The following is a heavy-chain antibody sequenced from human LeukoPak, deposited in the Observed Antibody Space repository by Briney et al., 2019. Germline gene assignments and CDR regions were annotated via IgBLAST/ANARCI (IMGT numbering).Heavy chain of an antibody. D-gene: IGHD3-22*01. CDR1: GFTLGGYA. CDR2: IRSKAYGGTT. Sequence: PGGSLRLSCTASGFTLGGYAMSWVRQAPGKGLEGVGFIRSKAYGGTTEYAASVKGRFTISRDDSKSIAYLQMNSLKTEDTAVYYCTRDDYYDSSGYYYYYGMDVWGQGTTVTVSS. CDR3: TRDDYYDSSGYYYYYGMDV. J-gene: IGHJ6*02. V-gene: IGHV3-49*04.